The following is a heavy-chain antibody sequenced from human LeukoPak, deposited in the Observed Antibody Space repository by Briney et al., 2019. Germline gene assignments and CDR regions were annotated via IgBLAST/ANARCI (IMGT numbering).Heavy chain of an antibody. V-gene: IGHV5-51*01. J-gene: IGHJ4*02. CDR3: ARGGIVVVTAGFFDY. Sequence: GESLKISCKGSGYSFTSYGIGWVRQMPGKGLEWMGIIYPGDSDTRYSPSFQGQVTISADKSISTAYLQWSSLKASDTAMYYCARGGIVVVTAGFFDYWGQGTLVTVSS. CDR1: GYSFTSYG. D-gene: IGHD2-21*02. CDR2: IYPGDSDT.